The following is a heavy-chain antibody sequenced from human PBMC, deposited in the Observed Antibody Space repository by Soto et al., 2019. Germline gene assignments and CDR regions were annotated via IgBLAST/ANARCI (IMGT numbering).Heavy chain of an antibody. D-gene: IGHD5-12*01. CDR1: GFTFSGYA. Sequence: PGGSLRLSCAASGFTFSGYAMSWVRQAPGRGLEWVSAVSSTSDNTYYADSVKGRFTISRDNSKNTLYLQMNSLRAEDTAIYYCAKAGYGSDVLWWFGPWGLGTLVTVSS. CDR2: VSSTSDNT. J-gene: IGHJ5*02. CDR3: AKAGYGSDVLWWFGP. V-gene: IGHV3-23*01.